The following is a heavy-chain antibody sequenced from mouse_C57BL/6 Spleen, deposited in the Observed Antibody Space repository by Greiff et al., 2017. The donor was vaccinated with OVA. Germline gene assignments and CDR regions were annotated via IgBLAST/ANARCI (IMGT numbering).Heavy chain of an antibody. D-gene: IGHD3-3*01. J-gene: IGHJ3*01. Sequence: EVQLQQSGPGMVKPSQSLSLTCTVTGYSITSGYDWHWIRHFPGNKLEWMGYISYSGSTNYNPSLKSRISITHDTSKNHFFLKLNSVTTEDTATYYCARGGGDHASGFAYWGQGTLVTVSA. V-gene: IGHV3-1*01. CDR2: ISYSGST. CDR1: GYSITSGYD. CDR3: ARGGGDHASGFAY.